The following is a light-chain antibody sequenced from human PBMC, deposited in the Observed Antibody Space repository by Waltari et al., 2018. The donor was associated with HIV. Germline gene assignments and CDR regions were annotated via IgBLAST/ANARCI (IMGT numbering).Light chain of an antibody. J-gene: IGLJ1*01. V-gene: IGLV2-23*02. CDR2: EVS. CDR3: CSYAATSTFV. CDR1: SSVVRPHTL. Sequence: QSALTQPASVSGSPGQSITIPCTGTSSVVRPHTLAPWYQQYPGKAPKLMIYEVSKRPSGVSNRFSGSKSGNTASLTISGLQAEDEADYYCCSYAATSTFVFGTGTKVTVL.